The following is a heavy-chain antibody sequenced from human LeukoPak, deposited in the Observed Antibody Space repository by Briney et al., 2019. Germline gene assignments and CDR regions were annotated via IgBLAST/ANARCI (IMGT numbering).Heavy chain of an antibody. CDR1: GYTLRDYY. Sequence: SVKVSCKASGYTLRDYYISWVRQAPGQGLEWLGWLNPHSGGTNYAQKFQGRVTLTSDTSTSTAYMELSLLSSDDTAIYYCARGLRIINGLDVWGQGTTVIVSS. J-gene: IGHJ6*02. D-gene: IGHD2-15*01. CDR3: ARGLRIINGLDV. V-gene: IGHV1-2*02. CDR2: LNPHSGGT.